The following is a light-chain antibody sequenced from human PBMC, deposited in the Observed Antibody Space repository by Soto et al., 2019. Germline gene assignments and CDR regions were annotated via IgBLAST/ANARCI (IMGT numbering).Light chain of an antibody. V-gene: IGKV1-39*01. Sequence: DIQMTQSPSSLSASIGDTVNITCRASQNISPFLSWCQQKAGKAPKLLINVASSLQDGVPSRFSGSGSGTDFILTISSLQPEDFATYYCQQSYSIPITFGQGTRLEIK. CDR3: QQSYSIPIT. J-gene: IGKJ5*01. CDR2: VAS. CDR1: QNISPF.